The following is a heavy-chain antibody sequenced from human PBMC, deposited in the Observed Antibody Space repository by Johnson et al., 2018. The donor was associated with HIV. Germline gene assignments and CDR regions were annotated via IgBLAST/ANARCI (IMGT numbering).Heavy chain of an antibody. Sequence: VQLVESGGGVVRPGGSLRLSCAASGFTFDDYGMSWVRQAPGKGLEWVSPIGPAADTYYPGSVKGRFTVSRDTSRSTVYLHMINLRADDTALYYCAREISRYYYDYAAFDLWGQGTTVTVSS. CDR2: IGPAADT. D-gene: IGHD3-22*01. CDR1: GFTFDDYG. V-gene: IGHV3-20*04. J-gene: IGHJ3*01. CDR3: AREISRYYYDYAAFDL.